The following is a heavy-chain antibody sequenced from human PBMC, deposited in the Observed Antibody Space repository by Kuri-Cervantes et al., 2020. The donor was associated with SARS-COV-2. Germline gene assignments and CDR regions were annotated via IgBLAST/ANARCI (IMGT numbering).Heavy chain of an antibody. CDR3: ARDPGYCSGGTCLDY. CDR2: IIPLFGTT. V-gene: IGHV1-69*06. Sequence: SVKVSCKASGGTFSSYAVTWVRQVPGQGFEWMGRIIPLFGTTIYAQKFRDRVTFTADKSTNTAYMELNRLRSDDTAVYYCARDPGYCSGGTCLDYWGQGTLVTVSS. J-gene: IGHJ4*02. CDR1: GGTFSSYA. D-gene: IGHD2-15*01.